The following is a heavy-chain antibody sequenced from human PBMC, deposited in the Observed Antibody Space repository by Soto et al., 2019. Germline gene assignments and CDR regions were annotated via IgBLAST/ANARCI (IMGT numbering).Heavy chain of an antibody. CDR2: IYYSGST. J-gene: IGHJ6*02. CDR1: GGSISSGGYY. D-gene: IGHD5-18*01. Sequence: SETLSLTCTVSGGSISSGGYYWSWIRQHPGKGLEWIGYIYYSGSTYYNPSLKSRVTISVDTSKNQFSLKLSSVTAADTAVYYCARVGVVDTAMDQYYYYYGMDVWGQGTTVTVSS. V-gene: IGHV4-31*03. CDR3: ARVGVVDTAMDQYYYYYGMDV.